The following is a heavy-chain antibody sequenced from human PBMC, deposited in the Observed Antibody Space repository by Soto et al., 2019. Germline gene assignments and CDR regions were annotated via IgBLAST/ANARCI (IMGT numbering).Heavy chain of an antibody. J-gene: IGHJ4*02. CDR1: GFTFSSYG. CDR2: ISYDGSNK. V-gene: IGHV3-30*18. D-gene: IGHD3-22*01. CDR3: AKDLLTMTLDY. Sequence: GGSLRLSCAASGFTFSSYGMHWVRQAPGKGLEWVAVISYDGSNKYYADSVKGRFTISRDNSKNTLYLQMNSLRAEDTAVYYCAKDLLTMTLDYWGQGTLVTVSS.